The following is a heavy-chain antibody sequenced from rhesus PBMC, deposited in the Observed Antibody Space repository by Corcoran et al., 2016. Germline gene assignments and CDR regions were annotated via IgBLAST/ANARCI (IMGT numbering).Heavy chain of an antibody. V-gene: IGHV4-169*01. CDR3: ARGCTGSGCYGGFDY. CDR1: GGSISSSY. Sequence: QLQLQESGPGLVKPSETLSVTCAVSGGSISSSYWSWIRQAPGKGLEWIGYIYGSGSSTNYTPSLKSRVTLSVDTSKNQLSLKLSSVTTADTAVYYCARGCTGSGCYGGFDYWGQGVLVTVSS. J-gene: IGHJ4*01. CDR2: IYGSGSST. D-gene: IGHD2-21*01.